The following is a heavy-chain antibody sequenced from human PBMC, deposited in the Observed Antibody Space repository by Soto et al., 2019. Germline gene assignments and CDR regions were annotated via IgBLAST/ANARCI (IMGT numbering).Heavy chain of an antibody. V-gene: IGHV1-69*06. J-gene: IGHJ6*02. CDR1: GGTFSSYA. CDR2: IIPIFGTA. D-gene: IGHD4-4*01. Sequence: GASVKVSCKASGGTFSSYAISWVRQAPGQGLEWMGGIIPIFGTANYAQKFQGRVTITADKSTSTAYMELSSLRSEDTAVYYCAGGAIVTADYYYYGMDVWGQGTTVTVSS. CDR3: AGGAIVTADYYYYGMDV.